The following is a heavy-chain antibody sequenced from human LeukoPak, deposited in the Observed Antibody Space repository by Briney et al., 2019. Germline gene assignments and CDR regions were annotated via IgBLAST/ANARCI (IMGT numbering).Heavy chain of an antibody. J-gene: IGHJ2*01. Sequence: SVKVSCKASGYTFTGYYMHWVRQAPGQGLEWMGRIIPIFGTANYAQKFQGRVTITTDESTSTAYMELSSLRSEDTAVYYCARDSDDSSGYYYWYFDLWGRGTLVTVSS. CDR2: IIPIFGTA. V-gene: IGHV1-69*05. CDR1: GYTFTGYY. D-gene: IGHD3-22*01. CDR3: ARDSDDSSGYYYWYFDL.